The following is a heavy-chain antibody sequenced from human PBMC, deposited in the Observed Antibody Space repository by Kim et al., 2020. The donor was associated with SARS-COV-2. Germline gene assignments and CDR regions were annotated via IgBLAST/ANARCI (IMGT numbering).Heavy chain of an antibody. Sequence: SETLSLTCAVYGGSFSGYYWSWIRQPPGKGLEWIGEINHSGSTNYNPSLKSRVTISVDTSKNQFSLKLSSVTAADTAVYYCASLGYCSGGSCLNWFDPWGQGTLVTVSS. CDR2: INHSGST. J-gene: IGHJ5*02. V-gene: IGHV4-34*01. CDR3: ASLGYCSGGSCLNWFDP. CDR1: GGSFSGYY. D-gene: IGHD2-15*01.